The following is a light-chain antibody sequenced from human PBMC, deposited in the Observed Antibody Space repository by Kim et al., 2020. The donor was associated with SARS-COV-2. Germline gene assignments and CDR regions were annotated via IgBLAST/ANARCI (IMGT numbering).Light chain of an antibody. J-gene: IGKJ4*01. Sequence: IVLTQSPANLSLSPGETATLSCRASQDIVNYLAWYRQKPGQAPSLLIYDASVRASGVPARFRGSGSGTDFTLTISSLEPSDVAVYFCQQRSSWPPELSFGGGTKVDIK. CDR1: QDIVNY. CDR2: DAS. V-gene: IGKV3-11*01. CDR3: QQRSSWPPELS.